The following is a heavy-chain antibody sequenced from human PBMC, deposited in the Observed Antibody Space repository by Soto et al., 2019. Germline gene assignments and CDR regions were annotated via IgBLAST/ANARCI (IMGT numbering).Heavy chain of an antibody. D-gene: IGHD6-19*01. J-gene: IGHJ4*02. Sequence: EVQLVESGGGLIQPGGSLRLSCAASGFTVSSKYMTWVRQAPGKGLEWVSVIYGGGTTYYADSVKGRFTISRDNSKNTWYLQMNSLRAEDTAVYYCVQTTGWPGFAFWGQGTLVTVSS. V-gene: IGHV3-53*01. CDR2: IYGGGTT. CDR1: GFTVSSKY. CDR3: VQTTGWPGFAF.